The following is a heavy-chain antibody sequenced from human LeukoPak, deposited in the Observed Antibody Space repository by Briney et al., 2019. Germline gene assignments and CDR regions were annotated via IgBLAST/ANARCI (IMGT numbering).Heavy chain of an antibody. CDR2: IKPDGSEK. D-gene: IGHD2-21*02. CDR1: GFTFSNSW. V-gene: IGHV3-7*01. J-gene: IGHJ4*02. CDR3: ARYGLTAALDF. Sequence: GGSLRLSCAASGFTFSNSWMGWVRQAPGKGLEWVANIKPDGSEKFHVDSVKGRFTISRDNSKSSLSLQMNSLRADDTAVYYCARYGLTAALDFWGQGTLVTVSS.